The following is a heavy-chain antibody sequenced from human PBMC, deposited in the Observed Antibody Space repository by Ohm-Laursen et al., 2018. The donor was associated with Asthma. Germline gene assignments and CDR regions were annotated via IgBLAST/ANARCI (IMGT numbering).Heavy chain of an antibody. CDR1: GFPFSNYG. V-gene: IGHV3-33*01. D-gene: IGHD2-2*01. Sequence: SLRLSCAASGFPFSNYGMHWVRQAPGKGLEWVAVIWFDGSNKYHADSVKGRFTISRDNSKNILYLQMNSLRAEDTAVYYCARDLVPAAMQDFHYYGVDVWGQGTTVTVSS. J-gene: IGHJ6*01. CDR3: ARDLVPAAMQDFHYYGVDV. CDR2: IWFDGSNK.